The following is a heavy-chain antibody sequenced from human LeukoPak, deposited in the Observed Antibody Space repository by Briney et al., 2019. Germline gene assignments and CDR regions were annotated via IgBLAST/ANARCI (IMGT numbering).Heavy chain of an antibody. D-gene: IGHD6-19*01. J-gene: IGHJ4*02. V-gene: IGHV4-59*01. CDR2: IYYSGST. CDR3: ARVEGAVAGTAAFDI. Sequence: SETLSPTCTVSGGSISSYYWSWIRQPPGKGLEWIGYIYYSGSTNYNPSLKSRVTISVDTSKNQFSLKLSSVTAADTAVYYCARVEGAVAGTAAFDIWGQGTLVTVSS. CDR1: GGSISSYY.